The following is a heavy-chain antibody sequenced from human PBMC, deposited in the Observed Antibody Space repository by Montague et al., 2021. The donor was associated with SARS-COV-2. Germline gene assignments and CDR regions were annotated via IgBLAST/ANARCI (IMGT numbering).Heavy chain of an antibody. V-gene: IGHV4-4*07. J-gene: IGHJ4*02. CDR1: GGSISSYY. CDR3: ARSRENYNILTGYPYYFDY. CDR2: IYPSGST. D-gene: IGHD3-9*01. Sequence: ETLSLTCTVSGGSISSYYLSWIRQPAGKGLEWIGSIYPSGSTKYNPSXXSQVTMSVYTSTNQFSLKLNSVTAADTAVYYCARSRENYNILTGYPYYFDYWGQGTLVTVSS.